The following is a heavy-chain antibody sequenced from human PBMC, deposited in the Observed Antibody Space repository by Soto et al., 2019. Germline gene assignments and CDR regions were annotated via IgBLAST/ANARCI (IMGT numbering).Heavy chain of an antibody. CDR3: AREASTSIAVAGTMGFDY. V-gene: IGHV4-34*01. CDR2: INHSGST. Sequence: PSETLSLTCAVYGGSFSGYYWSWIRQPPGKGLEWIGEINHSGSTNYNPSLKSRVTISVDTSKNQFSLKLSSVTAADTAVYYCAREASTSIAVAGTMGFDYWGQGTLVTVSS. CDR1: GGSFSGYY. D-gene: IGHD6-19*01. J-gene: IGHJ4*02.